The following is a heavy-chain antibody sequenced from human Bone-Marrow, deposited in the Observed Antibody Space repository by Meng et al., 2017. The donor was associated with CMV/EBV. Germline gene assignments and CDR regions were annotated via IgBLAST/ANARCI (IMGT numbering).Heavy chain of an antibody. CDR2: IYSGGSST. D-gene: IGHD3-16*01. J-gene: IGHJ4*02. V-gene: IGHV3-NL1*01. Sequence: GESLKISCAASGFTSSSYSMSWVRQAPGKGLEWVSVIYSGGSSTYYADSVKGRFTISRDNSKNTLYLQMNSLRAEDTAVYYCAKELGGFDYWGQGTLVTVSS. CDR1: GFTSSSYS. CDR3: AKELGGFDY.